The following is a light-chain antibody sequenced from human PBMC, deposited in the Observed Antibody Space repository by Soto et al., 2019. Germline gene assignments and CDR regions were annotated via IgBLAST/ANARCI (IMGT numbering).Light chain of an antibody. CDR2: EAS. J-gene: IGKJ1*01. CDR3: QRYTTSSWT. V-gene: IGKV1-5*03. CDR1: QNIRKG. Sequence: DIQMTQSPSTLSAFVGDRVTTTCRASQNIRKGMAWFQQRPGKAPRLLIYEASTLERGVPTRFSGSGFGTEFTLTISSLQPDDIASYYCQRYTTSSWTFGQGTKVDIK.